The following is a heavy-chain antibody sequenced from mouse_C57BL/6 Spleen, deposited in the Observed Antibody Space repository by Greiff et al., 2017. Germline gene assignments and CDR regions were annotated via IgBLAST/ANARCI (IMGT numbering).Heavy chain of an antibody. CDR2: IRNKANGYTT. J-gene: IGHJ3*01. CDR1: GFTFTDYY. V-gene: IGHV7-3*01. Sequence: DVHLVESGGGLVQPGGSLSLSCAASGFTFTDYYMSWVRQPPGKALEWLGFIRNKANGYTTEYSASVKGRFTISRDNSQSILYLQMNALRAEDSATYYCASSLRREFAYWGQGTLVTVSA. D-gene: IGHD2-12*01. CDR3: ASSLRREFAY.